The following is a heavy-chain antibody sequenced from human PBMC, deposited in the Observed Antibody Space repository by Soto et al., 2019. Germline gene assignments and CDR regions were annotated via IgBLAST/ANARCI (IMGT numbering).Heavy chain of an antibody. CDR3: ARVWSTDYVGNYNNFMAV. CDR1: GGTLSNYA. CDR2: IIPIFNTA. J-gene: IGHJ6*02. Sequence: QVQLVQSGAEVKKPGSSVKVSCKASGGTLSNYALTWARQAPGQGLEWMGGIIPIFNTANYAQRLQGRATITAHESTRKAHMELNSMGSEDTAVYYCARVWSTDYVGNYNNFMAVWGPGPPVTVSS. D-gene: IGHD4-17*01. V-gene: IGHV1-69*01.